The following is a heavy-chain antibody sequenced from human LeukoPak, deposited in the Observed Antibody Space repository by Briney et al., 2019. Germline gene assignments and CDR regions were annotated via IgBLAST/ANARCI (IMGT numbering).Heavy chain of an antibody. J-gene: IGHJ5*02. CDR2: IKEDGSEK. Sequence: PGGPLRLSCEGSGFSFSNYWMSWVRQAPGKGLEWVANIKEDGSEKKYVDSVKGRFTISRDNAKNSLYLQMNSLGGEDTAVYYCARGGLRYFARWGQGTLVTVSS. V-gene: IGHV3-7*04. CDR3: ARGGLRYFAR. D-gene: IGHD3-16*01. CDR1: GFSFSNYW.